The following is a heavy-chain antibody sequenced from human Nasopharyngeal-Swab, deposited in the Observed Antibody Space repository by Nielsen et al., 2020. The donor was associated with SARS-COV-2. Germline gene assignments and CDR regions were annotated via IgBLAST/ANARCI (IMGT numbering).Heavy chain of an antibody. CDR2: ITPIFGTA. J-gene: IGHJ4*02. Sequence: WVRQAPGQGLEWMGGITPIFGTANYAQKFQGRVTITADESTRTAYMELSSLRSEDTAMYYCAREGAHYYDSSGYFSHDYWGQGTLVTVSS. CDR3: AREGAHYYDSSGYFSHDY. D-gene: IGHD3-22*01. V-gene: IGHV1-69*01.